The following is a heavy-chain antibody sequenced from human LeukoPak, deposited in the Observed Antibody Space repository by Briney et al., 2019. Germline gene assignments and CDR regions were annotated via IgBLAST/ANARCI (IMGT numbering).Heavy chain of an antibody. J-gene: IGHJ4*02. V-gene: IGHV3-21*01. D-gene: IGHD4-23*01. Sequence: GGSLRLSCAASGFTFSSYSMNWVRQAPGKGLEWVSSISRSSSYIYYADSVKGRFTISRDNAKNSLYLQMNSLRAEDTAVYYCARDDGIGGPFDYWGQGTLVTVS. CDR1: GFTFSSYS. CDR2: ISRSSSYI. CDR3: ARDDGIGGPFDY.